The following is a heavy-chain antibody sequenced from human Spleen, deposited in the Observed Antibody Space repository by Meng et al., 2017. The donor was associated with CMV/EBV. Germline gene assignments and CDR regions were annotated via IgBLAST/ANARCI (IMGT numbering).Heavy chain of an antibody. CDR3: ARVKRVLVVPAAIGPYGMDV. J-gene: IGHJ6*02. CDR1: GFTFDDYA. D-gene: IGHD2-2*01. V-gene: IGHV3-9*01. CDR2: ISWNSGSI. Sequence: SLKISCAASGFTFDDYAMHWVRQAPGKGLEWVSGISWNSGSIGYADSVKGRFTISRDNAKNSLYLQMNSLRPEDTAMYFCARVKRVLVVPAAIGPYGMDVWGQGTTVTVSS.